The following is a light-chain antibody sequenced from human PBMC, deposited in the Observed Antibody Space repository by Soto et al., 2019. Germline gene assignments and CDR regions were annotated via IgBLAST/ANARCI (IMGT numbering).Light chain of an antibody. V-gene: IGLV1-44*01. CDR3: ASWDDSLNGWV. J-gene: IGLJ3*02. CDR2: KND. CDR1: SSNIGKNA. Sequence: QSVLTQPPSASATPGQRVTISCSGSSSNIGKNAVSWYQHLPGTAPKLVMYKNDQRPSGVPDRFSGSKSGTSASLAISGLQSEVEADYYCASWDDSLNGWVFGGGTQLTVL.